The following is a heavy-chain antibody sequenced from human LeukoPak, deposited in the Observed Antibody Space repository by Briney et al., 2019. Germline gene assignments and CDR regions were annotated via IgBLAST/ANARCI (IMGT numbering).Heavy chain of an antibody. CDR2: ISGSGGST. Sequence: GGSLRLSCAASGFTFSSYAMSWVRQAPGKGLEWVSAISGSGGSTYYADSVKGRFTVSRDNSKNTLYLQMNSLRAEDTAVYYCAKPPSMTTVNTGYYYYYMDVWGKGTTVTVSS. V-gene: IGHV3-23*01. CDR1: GFTFSSYA. J-gene: IGHJ6*03. D-gene: IGHD4-11*01. CDR3: AKPPSMTTVNTGYYYYYMDV.